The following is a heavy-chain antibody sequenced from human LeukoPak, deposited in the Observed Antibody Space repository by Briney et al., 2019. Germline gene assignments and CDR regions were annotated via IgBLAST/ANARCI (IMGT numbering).Heavy chain of an antibody. D-gene: IGHD4-17*01. CDR3: AWGLDYVVYFDY. V-gene: IGHV1-69*13. CDR1: GGTFSSYA. Sequence: SVKVSCKASGGTFSSYAISWVRQAPGQGLEWMGGIIPIFGTANYAQKFQGRVTITADESTSTAYLELSSLRSEDTAVYYCAWGLDYVVYFDYWGQGTLVTVSS. J-gene: IGHJ4*02. CDR2: IIPIFGTA.